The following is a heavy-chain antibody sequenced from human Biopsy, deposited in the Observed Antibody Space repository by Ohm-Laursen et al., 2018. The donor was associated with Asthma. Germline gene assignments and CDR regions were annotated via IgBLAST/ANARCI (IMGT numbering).Heavy chain of an antibody. Sequence: GSLRLSCAASGFTFSGYSMNWVRQAPGKGLEWVSYISSSSSTIYYADSVKGRFTISRDNAKNSLYLQMNSLRDEDTAVYYCARMITIFGVVSRGMDVWGQGTTVTVSS. CDR2: ISSSSSTI. CDR3: ARMITIFGVVSRGMDV. V-gene: IGHV3-48*02. CDR1: GFTFSGYS. J-gene: IGHJ6*02. D-gene: IGHD3-3*01.